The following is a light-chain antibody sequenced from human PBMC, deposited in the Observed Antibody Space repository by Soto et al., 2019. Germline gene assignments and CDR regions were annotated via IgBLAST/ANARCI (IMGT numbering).Light chain of an antibody. CDR2: DTS. CDR1: QSINTW. J-gene: IGKJ1*01. V-gene: IGKV1-5*01. Sequence: DNQMTQSPSTLSASVGDRVTITCRASQSINTWLAWYQQKPGKAPKLLIYDTSTLKSGAQSRFSGSGSGTEFTLTIRSLQSDDFATYYCQHYNSYSEAFGQGTKVDIK. CDR3: QHYNSYSEA.